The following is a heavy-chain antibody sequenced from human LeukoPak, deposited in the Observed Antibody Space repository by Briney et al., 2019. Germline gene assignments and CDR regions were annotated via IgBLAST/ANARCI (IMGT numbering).Heavy chain of an antibody. J-gene: IGHJ4*02. Sequence: ASVKVSCKASGYTFTGYYMRLVRQAPGQGLEWMGRINLNSGGTNYAQKFQGRVTMTRDTSISTVYMELSRLRSDDTAVYYCAREDLPGPDYWGQGTLVTVSS. CDR2: INLNSGGT. CDR1: GYTFTGYY. D-gene: IGHD1-14*01. V-gene: IGHV1-2*06. CDR3: AREDLPGPDY.